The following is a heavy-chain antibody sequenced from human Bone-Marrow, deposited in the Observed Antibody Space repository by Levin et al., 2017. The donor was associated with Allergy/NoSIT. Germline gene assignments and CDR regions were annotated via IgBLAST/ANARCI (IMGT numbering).Heavy chain of an antibody. J-gene: IGHJ3*01. V-gene: IGHV2-5*02. CDR1: GFSLTSNPVG. CDR3: AHRRREGGNWDGGTLDV. CDR2: IYWDDDK. Sequence: SGPTLVKPTQTVTLTCTFSGFSLTSNPVGVGWIRQPPGKALEWLVFIYWDDDKRYNPSLKNRLTITKDTSKNQVVLTMTNMDPGDTATYYCAHRRREGGNWDGGTLDVWGQGTMVTVSS. D-gene: IGHD1-1*01.